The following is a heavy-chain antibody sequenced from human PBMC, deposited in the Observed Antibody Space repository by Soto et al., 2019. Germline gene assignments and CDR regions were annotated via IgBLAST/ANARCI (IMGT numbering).Heavy chain of an antibody. CDR2: IYHSGST. Sequence: SETLSLTCTVSGGSISSGGYSWSWIRQPPGKGLEWIGYIYHSGSTYYNPSLKSRVTISVDRSKNQFSLKLSSVTAADTAVYYCARGPVEMATITFDYWAQGTLVPVSS. V-gene: IGHV4-30-2*01. J-gene: IGHJ4*02. D-gene: IGHD5-12*01. CDR1: GGSISSGGYS. CDR3: ARGPVEMATITFDY.